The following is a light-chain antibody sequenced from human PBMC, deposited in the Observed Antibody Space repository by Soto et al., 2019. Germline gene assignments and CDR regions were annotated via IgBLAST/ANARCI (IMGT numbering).Light chain of an antibody. Sequence: DIQMTQSPSSVSASVGDRVTNTCRASQGITNWLAWYQQKPGKAPKLLIYAASGLPSGVPSRFSGSGSGTDFTLTISSLQPEDFATYYCQQANSFPLTFGGGTKVDIK. CDR2: AAS. CDR3: QQANSFPLT. V-gene: IGKV1-12*01. J-gene: IGKJ4*01. CDR1: QGITNW.